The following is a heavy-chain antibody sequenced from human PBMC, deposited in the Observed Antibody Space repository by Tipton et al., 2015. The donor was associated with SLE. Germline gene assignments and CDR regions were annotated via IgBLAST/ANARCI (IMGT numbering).Heavy chain of an antibody. CDR1: GGSISSDH. D-gene: IGHD1-1*01. CDR2: IYYSGTT. J-gene: IGHJ6*02. V-gene: IGHV4-39*07. Sequence: TLSLTCSVSGGSISSDHWIWIRQPPGKGLEWIGSIYYSGTTYSNPSLKSRVTISVDTSKNQFSLNLPSVTAADTAVYYCGRGATTWRGAIYGMGVWGQGTTVTVSS. CDR3: GRGATTWRGAIYGMGV.